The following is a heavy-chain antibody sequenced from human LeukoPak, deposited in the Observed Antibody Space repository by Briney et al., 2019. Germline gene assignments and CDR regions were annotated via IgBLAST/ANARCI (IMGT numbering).Heavy chain of an antibody. J-gene: IGHJ6*02. CDR3: ARDGGSSTKEPTGGYYYYGMDV. CDR2: TYNDGST. V-gene: IGHV3-53*01. Sequence: PGGSLRLSCAASGFTVSRNYMSWVRQAPGKGLEWVSLTYNDGSTSYTESVKGRFTISRDNSKNTLSLQLNSLRAEDTAVYYCARDGGSSTKEPTGGYYYYGMDVWGQGTTVTVSS. D-gene: IGHD1-1*01. CDR1: GFTVSRNY.